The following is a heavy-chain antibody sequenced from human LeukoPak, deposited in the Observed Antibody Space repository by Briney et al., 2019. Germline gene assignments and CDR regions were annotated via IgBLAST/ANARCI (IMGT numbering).Heavy chain of an antibody. V-gene: IGHV4-59*08. D-gene: IGHD2-15*01. CDR2: IYYSGST. Sequence: SETLSLTCTVSGGSISSYYRSWIRQPPGKGLEWIGYIYYSGSTNYNPSLKSRVTISVDTSKNQFSLKLSSVTAADTAVYYCARHSSYCSGGSCYGDYFDYWGQGTLVTVSS. J-gene: IGHJ4*02. CDR1: GGSISSYY. CDR3: ARHSSYCSGGSCYGDYFDY.